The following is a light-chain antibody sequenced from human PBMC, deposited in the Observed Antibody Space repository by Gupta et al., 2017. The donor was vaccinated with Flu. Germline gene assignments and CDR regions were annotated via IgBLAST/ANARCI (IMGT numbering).Light chain of an antibody. V-gene: IGKV3-15*01. CDR3: QQYNNWPPPWT. Sequence: TLSVSPGEGATLSCSATQSVSSNLAWYQQKPGQAPRLLIYGASTRATGIPTRFSGSGSGTEFTLTISSLQSEDFAVYYCQQYNNWPPPWTFGPGTKVDIK. CDR1: QSVSSN. J-gene: IGKJ1*01. CDR2: GAS.